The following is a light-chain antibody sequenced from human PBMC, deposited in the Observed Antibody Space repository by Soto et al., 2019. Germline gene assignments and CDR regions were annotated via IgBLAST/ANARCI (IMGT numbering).Light chain of an antibody. Sequence: QTVVTQPPSVSEAPGQRVTISCTGSSSNIGAGYEAHWYQQVPGTAPKLLIYENNNRPSGVPDRCSGSKSGSSASLAITGLQAEDEAEYCCQFYESSLRVYVFGTGIKLTVL. V-gene: IGLV1-40*01. CDR2: ENN. CDR3: QFYESSLRVYV. J-gene: IGLJ1*01. CDR1: SSNIGAGYE.